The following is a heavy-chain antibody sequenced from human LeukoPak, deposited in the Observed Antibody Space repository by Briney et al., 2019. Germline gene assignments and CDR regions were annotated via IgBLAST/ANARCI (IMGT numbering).Heavy chain of an antibody. Sequence: GGSLRLSCVASGFTFSSYSMNWVRQAPGKGLEWVSSITRSSNYIYYADSVKGRFTISRDNAKNSLYLQMNSLRAEDTAVYYCARDAYCSGGSCYYRAGWFDPWGQGTLVTVSS. J-gene: IGHJ5*02. D-gene: IGHD2-15*01. CDR2: ITRSSNYI. CDR1: GFTFSSYS. CDR3: ARDAYCSGGSCYYRAGWFDP. V-gene: IGHV3-21*01.